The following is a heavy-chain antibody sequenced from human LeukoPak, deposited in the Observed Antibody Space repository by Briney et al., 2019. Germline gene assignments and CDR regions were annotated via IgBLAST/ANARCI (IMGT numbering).Heavy chain of an antibody. V-gene: IGHV3-21*01. CDR1: GFTFSSYS. Sequence: GGSLRLSCAASGFTFSSYSMNWVRQAPGKGLEWVSSISSSSSYIYYADSVKGRFTISRDNAKNSLYLQMNSLRAEDTAVYYCARDKFPGLAIVVFDYWGQGTLVTVSS. CDR3: ARDKFPGLAIVVFDY. CDR2: ISSSSSYI. D-gene: IGHD3-22*01. J-gene: IGHJ4*02.